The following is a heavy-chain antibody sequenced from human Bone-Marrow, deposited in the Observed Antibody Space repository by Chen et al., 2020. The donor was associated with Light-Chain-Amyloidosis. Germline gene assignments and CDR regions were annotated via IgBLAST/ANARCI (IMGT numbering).Heavy chain of an antibody. CDR2: IYYGGST. CDR3: ARLSWGGSSFYYFES. Sequence: QLQLQESGPGLVKPSETLSLTGSVSGVSISSSSYHWGWIRQPPGKGLEWIGSIYYGGSTSYNPSLKSRVTISVDTSKNQFSLKLSSMTAADTAVYYCARLSWGGSSFYYFESWGQGTLVTVSS. CDR1: GVSISSSSYH. V-gene: IGHV4-39*01. D-gene: IGHD6-6*01. J-gene: IGHJ4*02.